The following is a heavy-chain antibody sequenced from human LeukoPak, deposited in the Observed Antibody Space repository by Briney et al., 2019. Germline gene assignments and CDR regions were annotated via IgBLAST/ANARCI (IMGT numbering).Heavy chain of an antibody. CDR2: ISSSSSYT. V-gene: IGHV3-11*05. J-gene: IGHJ4*02. CDR3: ARDSTAVAGTAPAYFDY. Sequence: TGGSLRLSCAASGFTFSDYYMSWIRQAPGKGLEWVSYISSSSSYTNYADSVKGRFTISRDNAKNSLYLQMNSLRAEDTAVYYCARDSTAVAGTAPAYFDYWGQGTLVTVSS. CDR1: GFTFSDYY. D-gene: IGHD6-19*01.